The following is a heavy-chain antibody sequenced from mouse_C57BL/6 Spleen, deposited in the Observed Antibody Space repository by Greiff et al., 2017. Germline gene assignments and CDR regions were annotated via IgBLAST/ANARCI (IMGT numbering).Heavy chain of an antibody. CDR3: ARTGTSFDY. Sequence: EVQLQESEPGLVKPSQSLSLTCSVTGYSITSGYYWNWIRQFPGNKLEWMCYISYDGSNNYNPSLKNRISITRDTSKNQFFLKLNSVTTEDTATYYCARTGTSFDYWGQGTTLTVSA. J-gene: IGHJ2*01. CDR2: ISYDGSN. CDR1: GYSITSGYY. V-gene: IGHV3-6*01. D-gene: IGHD4-1*01.